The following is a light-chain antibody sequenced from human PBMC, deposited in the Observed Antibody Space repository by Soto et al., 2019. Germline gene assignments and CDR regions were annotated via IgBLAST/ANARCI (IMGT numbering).Light chain of an antibody. CDR2: GAS. V-gene: IGKV3-20*01. CDR3: QQYDTPLPST. Sequence: EIVLTQSPGTLSLSPGDRATLSCEASQSVNNNYLAWYQHQPGQPPRLLIYGASSRSTGISDRFSGSGYATDFTLIIRRLEPEDFAVYYCQQYDTPLPSTFGGGTKLEI. J-gene: IGKJ4*01. CDR1: QSVNNNY.